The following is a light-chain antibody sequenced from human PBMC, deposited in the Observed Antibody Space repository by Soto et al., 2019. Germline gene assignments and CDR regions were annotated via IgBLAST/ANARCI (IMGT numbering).Light chain of an antibody. CDR3: QQYGSSPIT. CDR2: DAS. V-gene: IGKV3D-20*01. CDR1: QSVSSSY. Sequence: EIVLTQSPATLYLSPGERATLSCRASQSVSSSYLAWYQQKPGPAPRLLIYDASSRATGIPDRFSGSGSGTDVTLTISRLEPEDFAVYYCQQYGSSPITFGQGTRLEIK. J-gene: IGKJ5*01.